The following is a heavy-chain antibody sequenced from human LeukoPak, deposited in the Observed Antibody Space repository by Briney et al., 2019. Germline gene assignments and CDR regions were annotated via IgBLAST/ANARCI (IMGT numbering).Heavy chain of an antibody. Sequence: GGSLRLSCAASGFTFSSYAMSWVRQAPGKGREWVSAISGSGGSTYYADSVKGRFTISRDNSKNTLYLQMNSLRAEDTAVYYCAKDKEAYDFWSGYYYFDYWGQGTLVTVSS. CDR3: AKDKEAYDFWSGYYYFDY. CDR2: ISGSGGST. CDR1: GFTFSSYA. D-gene: IGHD3-3*01. V-gene: IGHV3-23*01. J-gene: IGHJ4*02.